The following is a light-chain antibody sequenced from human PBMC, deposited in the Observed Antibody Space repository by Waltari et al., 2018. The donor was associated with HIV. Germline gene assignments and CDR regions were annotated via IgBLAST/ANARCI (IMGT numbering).Light chain of an antibody. V-gene: IGKV4-1*01. CDR2: WAS. Sequence: EIVMTQYPDSLAVSLGERDTINCKSSQSVLSSSNNKNYLSWYQQKPGQPPKLLIYWASTRESGVPDRFSGSGSGTDFTLTISSLQAEDVAVYYCQQHYSTPWTFGQGTKVEIK. CDR3: QQHYSTPWT. CDR1: QSVLSSSNNKNY. J-gene: IGKJ1*01.